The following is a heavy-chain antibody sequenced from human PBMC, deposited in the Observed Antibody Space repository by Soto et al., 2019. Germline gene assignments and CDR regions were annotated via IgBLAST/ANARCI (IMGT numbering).Heavy chain of an antibody. Sequence: PGVSLRLSCALSGFIFSRYSMNWVRQAPGKGIEWVSSIGTSGSYIYDTDNEKRRFTISRDNTKDSLYLQLNILRAEDTAIYYCARGSAFIGLDYWGQGT. V-gene: IGHV3-21*06. J-gene: IGHJ4*02. CDR2: IGTSGSYI. CDR3: ARGSAFIGLDY. D-gene: IGHD1-26*01. CDR1: GFIFSRYS.